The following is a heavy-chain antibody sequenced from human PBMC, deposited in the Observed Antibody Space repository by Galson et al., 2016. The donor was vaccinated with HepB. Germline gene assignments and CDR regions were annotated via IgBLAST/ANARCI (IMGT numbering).Heavy chain of an antibody. J-gene: IGHJ3*02. CDR2: IYWDDDK. CDR3: AHRRGSTWPYAAFDI. D-gene: IGHD6-13*01. Sequence: PALVKPTQTLTLTCTFSGFSLTTSGVGVGWIRQPPGKALEWIALIYWDDDKRYRTSLKTRRTITKDTSKNQVVLTMTNMDPVDTATYYCAHRRGSTWPYAAFDIWGQGTVVTVSS. CDR1: GFSLTTSGVG. V-gene: IGHV2-5*02.